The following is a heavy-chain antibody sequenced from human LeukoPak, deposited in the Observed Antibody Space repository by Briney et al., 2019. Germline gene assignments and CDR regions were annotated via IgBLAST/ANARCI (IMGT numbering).Heavy chain of an antibody. Sequence: GGSLRLSCAASGFIVSSNYMSWVRQAPGKGLEWVANIKLDGSEKNYVDSVKGRFTISRDNTKNSLYLQMNSLRAEDTAVYYCAKTRPLDSSSWSHGDYWGQGTLVTVSS. D-gene: IGHD6-13*01. J-gene: IGHJ4*02. CDR1: GFIVSSNY. V-gene: IGHV3-7*03. CDR2: IKLDGSEK. CDR3: AKTRPLDSSSWSHGDY.